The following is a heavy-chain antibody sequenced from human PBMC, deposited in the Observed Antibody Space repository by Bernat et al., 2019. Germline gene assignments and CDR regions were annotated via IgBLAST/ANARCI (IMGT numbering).Heavy chain of an antibody. V-gene: IGHV4-39*01. Sequence: QLQLQESGPGLVKPSETPSLTCTVSGGSISSSSYYWGWIRQPPGKGLEWIGSIYYSGSTYYNPSLKSRVTISVDTSKNQFSLKLSSVTAADTAVYYCARLQWYYYDSSGYDAFDIWGQGTMVTVSS. CDR2: IYYSGST. CDR1: GGSISSSSYY. CDR3: ARLQWYYYDSSGYDAFDI. D-gene: IGHD3-22*01. J-gene: IGHJ3*02.